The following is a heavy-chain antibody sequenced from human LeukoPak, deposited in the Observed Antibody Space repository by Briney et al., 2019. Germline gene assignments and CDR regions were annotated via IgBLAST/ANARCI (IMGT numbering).Heavy chain of an antibody. CDR3: ARDRDHPPTYYYDSSDAFDI. J-gene: IGHJ3*02. V-gene: IGHV4-30-4*08. D-gene: IGHD3-22*01. CDR1: GGSISSGDYH. Sequence: LSETLSLTCTVSGGSISSGDYHWRWIRQPPGTGLEWLGYIYYSGSTYYNPSLKSRVTISVDTSKNQFSLKLSSVTAADTAVYYCARDRDHPPTYYYDSSDAFDIWGQGTMVTVSS. CDR2: IYYSGST.